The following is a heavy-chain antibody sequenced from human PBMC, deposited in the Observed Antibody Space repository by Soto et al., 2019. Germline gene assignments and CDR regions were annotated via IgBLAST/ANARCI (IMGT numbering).Heavy chain of an antibody. CDR1: GYTFTSYG. Sequence: GASVKVSCKASGYTFTSYGISWVRQAPGQGLEWMGRIIPILGIANYAQKFQGRVTITADKSTSTAYMELSSLRSEDTAVYYCARGAPNPFYYYYGMDVWGQGTTVTVSS. V-gene: IGHV1-69*04. J-gene: IGHJ6*02. CDR2: IIPILGIA. D-gene: IGHD7-27*01. CDR3: ARGAPNPFYYYYGMDV.